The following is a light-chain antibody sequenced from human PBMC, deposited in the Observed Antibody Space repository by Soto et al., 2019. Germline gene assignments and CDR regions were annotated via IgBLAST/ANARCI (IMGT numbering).Light chain of an antibody. CDR1: SGHSSYA. CDR3: QTWDTGARVV. V-gene: IGLV4-69*01. CDR2: LSSDGSH. Sequence: QPVLTQSPSASASLGASVKLTCTLSSGHSSYAIAWHQQQPEKGPRYLMKLSSDGSHSKGDGIPDRFSGSSSGAERYLTISCLQSEDEADYYCQTWDTGARVVFGGGTKLTFL. J-gene: IGLJ2*01.